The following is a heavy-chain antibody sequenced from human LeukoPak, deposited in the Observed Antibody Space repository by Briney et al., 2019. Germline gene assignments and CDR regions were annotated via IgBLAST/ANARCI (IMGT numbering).Heavy chain of an antibody. Sequence: GGSLRLSCAASGFTFSSYAMHWVRQAPGKGLEWVAVISYDGSNKYYADSVKGRFTISRDNSKNTLYLQMNSLRAEDTAVYYCARGRGITMVRGSPPFDYWGQGTLVTVSS. CDR1: GFTFSSYA. CDR3: ARGRGITMVRGSPPFDY. V-gene: IGHV3-30*04. D-gene: IGHD3-10*01. CDR2: ISYDGSNK. J-gene: IGHJ4*02.